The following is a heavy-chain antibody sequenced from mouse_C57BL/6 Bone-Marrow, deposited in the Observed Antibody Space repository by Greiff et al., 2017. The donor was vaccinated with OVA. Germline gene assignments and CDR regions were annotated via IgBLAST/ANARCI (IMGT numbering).Heavy chain of an antibody. CDR3: ANSNLWYFDV. J-gene: IGHJ1*03. V-gene: IGHV1-19*01. CDR1: GYTFTDYY. D-gene: IGHD2-5*01. CDR2: INPYNGGT. Sequence: EVQLQQSGPVLVKPGASVKMSCKASGYTFTDYYMNWVKQSHGKSLEWIGVINPYNGGTSYNQKFKGKATLTVDKSSSTAYMELNSLTSEDSAVYYCANSNLWYFDVWGTGTTVTVSS.